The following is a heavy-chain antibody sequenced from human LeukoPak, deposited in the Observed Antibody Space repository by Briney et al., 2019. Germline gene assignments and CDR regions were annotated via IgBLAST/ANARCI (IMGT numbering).Heavy chain of an antibody. J-gene: IGHJ4*02. V-gene: IGHV3-74*03. CDR1: GFAFNNHW. CDR2: INTDGTNR. Sequence: PGGSLRLSCVASGFAFNNHWVHWVRQVPGKGLVWISRINTDGTNRKYADVVKGRFTISRDNAKNSLYLQMNSLRAEDTAVYYCARDSTGYSYVDCWGQGTLVTVSS. D-gene: IGHD5-18*01. CDR3: ARDSTGYSYVDC.